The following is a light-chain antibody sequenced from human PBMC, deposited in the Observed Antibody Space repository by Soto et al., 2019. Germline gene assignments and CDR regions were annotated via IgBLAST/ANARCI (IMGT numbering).Light chain of an antibody. Sequence: DIQMTQSPYTLSGSVGDIVTISCRASQTISSWLAWYQQKPGKAPKLLIYKASTLKSGVPSRFSGSGSGTEFTLTIGSLQPDDFATYYCQLSNSYSEAFAQGTKVDIK. J-gene: IGKJ1*01. CDR2: KAS. CDR1: QTISSW. CDR3: QLSNSYSEA. V-gene: IGKV1-5*03.